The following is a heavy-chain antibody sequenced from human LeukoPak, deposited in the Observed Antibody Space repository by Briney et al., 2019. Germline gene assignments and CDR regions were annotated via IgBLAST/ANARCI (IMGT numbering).Heavy chain of an antibody. CDR1: GYTLTELS. CDR2: FDPEDGET. D-gene: IGHD3-10*01. CDR3: ARDSYGSGSYYNGTRKYYYYYYGMDV. V-gene: IGHV1-24*01. Sequence: ASVKVSCKVSGYTLTELSMHWVRQAPGKGLEWMGGFDPEDGETIYAQKFQGRVTMTTDTSTSTAYMELRSLRSDDTAVYYCARDSYGSGSYYNGTRKYYYYYYGMDVWGQGTTVTVSS. J-gene: IGHJ6*02.